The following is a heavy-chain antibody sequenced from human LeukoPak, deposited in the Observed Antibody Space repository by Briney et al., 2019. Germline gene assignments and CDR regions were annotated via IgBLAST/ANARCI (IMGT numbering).Heavy chain of an antibody. D-gene: IGHD5-18*01. CDR1: GFTFSSYS. Sequence: KPGGSLRLSCAASGFTFSSYSMNWVRQAPGKGLEWVSSISSSSSYIHYADSVKGRFTISRDNAKNSLYLQMNSLRAEDTAVYYCASGYSYGYYFDYWGQGTLVTVSS. J-gene: IGHJ4*02. CDR3: ASGYSYGYYFDY. CDR2: ISSSSSYI. V-gene: IGHV3-21*01.